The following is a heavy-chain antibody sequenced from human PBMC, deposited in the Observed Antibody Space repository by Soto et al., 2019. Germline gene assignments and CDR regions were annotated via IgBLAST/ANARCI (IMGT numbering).Heavy chain of an antibody. CDR1: GDSISNYY. J-gene: IGHJ4*02. CDR2: IYTSGTT. V-gene: IGHV4-4*07. Sequence: QVQLQEWGPGLVKPSETLSLTCTVSGDSISNYYWSWIRQPAGKGLEWIGRIYTSGTTYYNPSLKSRVTMSVDTSKNQLSLKLGSVTAADTAVYFCARGGSYWARRNYFDYWGQGTLVTVSS. CDR3: ARGGSYWARRNYFDY. D-gene: IGHD2-8*02.